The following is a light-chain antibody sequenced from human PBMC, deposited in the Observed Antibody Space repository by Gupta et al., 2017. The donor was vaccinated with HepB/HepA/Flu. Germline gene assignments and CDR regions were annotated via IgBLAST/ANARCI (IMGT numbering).Light chain of an antibody. J-gene: IGLJ2*01. V-gene: IGLV1-44*01. CDR1: SSNIGSNI. Sequence: SVLTQPPSASGTPGQRVTISCSGSSSNIGSNIINWYQQLPGTAPNLLIYNNNQRHSGVPDRVSGSKSGTSASLAISGLQSEEEADYYCAAWDDSLNARVVFGGGIKLTVL. CDR2: NNN. CDR3: AAWDDSLNARVV.